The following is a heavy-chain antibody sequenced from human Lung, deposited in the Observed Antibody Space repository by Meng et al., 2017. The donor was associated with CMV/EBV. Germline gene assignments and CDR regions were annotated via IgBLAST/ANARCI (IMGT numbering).Heavy chain of an antibody. J-gene: IGHJ6*02. Sequence: AXVXVSXXASGYTFTSYDINLVRQATGQGLEWMGWMNPNSGNTGYAQKFQGRVTITRNTSISTAYMELSSLRSEDTAVYYCARGRAGYYYYGMDVWGQGPTVTVSS. CDR1: GYTFTSYD. CDR3: ARGRAGYYYYGMDV. D-gene: IGHD6-19*01. CDR2: MNPNSGNT. V-gene: IGHV1-8*03.